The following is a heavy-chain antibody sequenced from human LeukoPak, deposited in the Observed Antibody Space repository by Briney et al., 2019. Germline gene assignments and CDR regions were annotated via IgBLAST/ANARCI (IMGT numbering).Heavy chain of an antibody. CDR2: IYYSGST. V-gene: IGHV4-30-4*08. CDR1: GGSISSGDYY. J-gene: IGHJ4*02. D-gene: IGHD6-13*01. Sequence: SETLSLTCTVSGGSISSGDYYWSWIRQPPGKGLEWIGYIYYSGSTYYNPSLKSRVTISVDTSKNQFSLKLSSVTAADTAVYYCARDPMAAALFDCWGQGTLVTVSS. CDR3: ARDPMAAALFDC.